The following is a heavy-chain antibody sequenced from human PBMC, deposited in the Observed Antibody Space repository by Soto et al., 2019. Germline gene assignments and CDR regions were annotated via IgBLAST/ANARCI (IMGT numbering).Heavy chain of an antibody. CDR2: VYWDDDK. V-gene: IGHV2-5*02. J-gene: IGHJ4*02. CDR1: GFSRTTSGVG. Sequence: QITLKESGPTLVKPTQTLTLTCNFSGFSRTTSGVGVGCIRQPPGKPLEWLALVYWDDDKRHSPSLTNRLTITKDNCKNHVVLTMTHMHQVHTGTYNCAHTLLPETATSAHWGQGTLVTLPS. CDR3: AHTLLPETATSAH. D-gene: IGHD2-21*01.